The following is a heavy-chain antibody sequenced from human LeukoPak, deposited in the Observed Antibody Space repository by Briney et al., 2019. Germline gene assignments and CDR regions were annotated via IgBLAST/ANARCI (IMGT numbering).Heavy chain of an antibody. V-gene: IGHV3-23*01. CDR3: AKDRGLSGCFDY. CDR2: ISGSGGST. Sequence: PGGSLRLSCGASGFTFSSYAMSWVRQAPGKGLEWVSAISGSGGSTYYADSVKGRFTISRDNSKNTLYLQMNSLRAEDTAVYYCAKDRGLSGCFDYWGQGTLVTVSS. CDR1: GFTFSSYA. J-gene: IGHJ4*02. D-gene: IGHD3-10*01.